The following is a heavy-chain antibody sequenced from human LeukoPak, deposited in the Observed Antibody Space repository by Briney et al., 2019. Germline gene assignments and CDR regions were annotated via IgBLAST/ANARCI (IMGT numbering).Heavy chain of an antibody. D-gene: IGHD6-19*01. CDR2: INQDGSEK. J-gene: IGHJ4*02. V-gene: IGHV3-7*05. Sequence: GGSLRLSCAASAFAVSSNYMTGVRQAPGKGLEWVANINQDGSEKYYADSVKGRFTISRDNAKNSLYLQMNSLGAGDTAVYFCARSWVTVAATPWDWGQGSPVTVSS. CDR3: ARSWVTVAATPWD. CDR1: AFAVSSNY.